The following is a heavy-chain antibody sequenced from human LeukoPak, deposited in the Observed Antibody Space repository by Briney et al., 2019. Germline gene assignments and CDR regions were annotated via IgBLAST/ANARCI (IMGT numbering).Heavy chain of an antibody. D-gene: IGHD6-19*01. CDR2: INQDGSEK. Sequence: GGSLRRSCAASGFSFSSYWMSWVRQAPGKGLEWVANINQDGSEKYYVDSVKGRFTISRDNAKNSLYLQMNSLRAEDTAVYYCAKLIVAGFLTRYYYMDVWGKGTTVTVSS. V-gene: IGHV3-7*01. J-gene: IGHJ6*03. CDR1: GFSFSSYW. CDR3: AKLIVAGFLTRYYYMDV.